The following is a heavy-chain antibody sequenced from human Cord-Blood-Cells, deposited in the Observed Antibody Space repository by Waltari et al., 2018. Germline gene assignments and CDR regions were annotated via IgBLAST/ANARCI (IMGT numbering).Heavy chain of an antibody. CDR1: GFTFSSYW. CDR3: ASRYNWNYEVY. J-gene: IGHJ4*02. D-gene: IGHD1-7*01. Sequence: EAQLVESGGGLVQPGGSLRLSCAASGFTFSSYWMHWVRQAPGKGLVWVSRINSDGSSTSYADSVKGRFTISRDNAKNTLYLQMNSLRAEDTAVYYCASRYNWNYEVYWGQGTLVTVSS. V-gene: IGHV3-74*01. CDR2: INSDGSST.